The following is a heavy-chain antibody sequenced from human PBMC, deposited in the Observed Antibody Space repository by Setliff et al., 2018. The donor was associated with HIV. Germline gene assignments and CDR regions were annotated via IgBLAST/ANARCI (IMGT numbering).Heavy chain of an antibody. V-gene: IGHV4-59*12. CDR3: ARVSYTSGWYIDY. J-gene: IGHJ4*02. CDR2: IFYSGGT. Sequence: PSETLSLTCTVSGGSISSYYWSWIRQPPGKGLEWIGYIFYSGGTNYNPSLKSRVTMSVDTSKNQFSLNLKSVTAADTAVYYCARVSYTSGWYIDYWGQGTLVTVSS. CDR1: GGSISSYY. D-gene: IGHD6-19*01.